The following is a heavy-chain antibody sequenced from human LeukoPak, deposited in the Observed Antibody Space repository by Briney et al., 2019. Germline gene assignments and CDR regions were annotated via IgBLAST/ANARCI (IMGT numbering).Heavy chain of an antibody. CDR3: SRGSHIVGDTASFDI. CDR2: ISSRGTYT. CDR1: GFTFTSYA. D-gene: IGHD1-26*01. Sequence: GGSLRLSCAASGFTFTSYAMNWVRQAPGKGLVWVSSISSRGTYTSYAGSLEGRFTTSRDNAQNSLYLQMNSLRAEDTAVYYCSRGSHIVGDTASFDIWGQGTLVIVSP. V-gene: IGHV3-21*01. J-gene: IGHJ4*02.